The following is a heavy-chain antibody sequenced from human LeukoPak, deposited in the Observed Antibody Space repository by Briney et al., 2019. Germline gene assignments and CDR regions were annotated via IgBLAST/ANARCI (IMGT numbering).Heavy chain of an antibody. CDR1: GFTFSNYW. Sequence: GGSLRLSCAASGFTFSNYWMHWVRQAPGKGLVWVSRINPDGSYTNYADSVEGRFTISRDNSKNTLYLQMNSLRAEDTAVYYCARGMDRGVIITSPGYWGQGTLVTVSS. D-gene: IGHD3-10*01. J-gene: IGHJ4*02. V-gene: IGHV3-74*01. CDR2: INPDGSYT. CDR3: ARGMDRGVIITSPGY.